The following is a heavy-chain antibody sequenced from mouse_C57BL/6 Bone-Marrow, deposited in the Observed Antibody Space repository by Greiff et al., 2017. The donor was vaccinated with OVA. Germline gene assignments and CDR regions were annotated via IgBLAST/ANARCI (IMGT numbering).Heavy chain of an antibody. CDR2: IDPETGGT. D-gene: IGHD1-1*01. V-gene: IGHV1-15*01. CDR3: TSLLLRYPNYYAMDY. Sequence: QVQLQQSGAELVRPGASVTLSCKASGYTFTDYEMHWVKQTPVHGLEWIGAIDPETGGTAYNQKFKGKAILTADKSSSTAYMELRSLTSEDSAVYYCTSLLLRYPNYYAMDYWGQGTSVTVSS. CDR1: GYTFTDYE. J-gene: IGHJ4*01.